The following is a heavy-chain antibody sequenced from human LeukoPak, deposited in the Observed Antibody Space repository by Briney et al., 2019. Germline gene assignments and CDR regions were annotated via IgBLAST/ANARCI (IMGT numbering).Heavy chain of an antibody. Sequence: SETLSLTCTVSGGSISSYYWSWIRQPPGKGLEWIGYIYYSGSTNYNPSLKSRVTISVDTSKNQFSLKLSSVTAADTAVYYCARGSPVSSGWTFDYWGQGTLVTVSS. CDR3: ARGSPVSSGWTFDY. CDR2: IYYSGST. V-gene: IGHV4-59*01. J-gene: IGHJ4*02. CDR1: GGSISSYY. D-gene: IGHD6-19*01.